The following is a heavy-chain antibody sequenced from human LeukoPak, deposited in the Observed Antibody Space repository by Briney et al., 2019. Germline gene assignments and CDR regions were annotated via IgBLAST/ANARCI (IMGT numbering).Heavy chain of an antibody. CDR2: IRCNGGDT. D-gene: IGHD6-19*01. CDR1: GFTFRSYS. J-gene: IGHJ4*02. V-gene: IGHV3-23*01. Sequence: GGSLRLSCAAPGFTFRSYSMSWVRQAPGKGLEWVSVIRCNGGDTFYADSVKGRFTISGDNSKHTLYLQMNSLRVEDTAVYYYATGGTLVAGFTRTYDYWGQGTLVTVSS. CDR3: ATGGTLVAGFTRTYDY.